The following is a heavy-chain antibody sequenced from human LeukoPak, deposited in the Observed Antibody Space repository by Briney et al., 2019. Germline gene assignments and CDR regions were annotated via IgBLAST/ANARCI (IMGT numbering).Heavy chain of an antibody. Sequence: GGSLRLSCAASGFTFSNFWVHWVRQAPGKGLEWVAVISYDGSNKYYADSVKGRFTISRDNSKNTLYLQMNSLRAEDTAVYYCAKGRLPTYYYYGMDVWGQGTTVTVSS. V-gene: IGHV3-30*18. J-gene: IGHJ6*02. CDR3: AKGRLPTYYYYGMDV. CDR1: GFTFSNFW. CDR2: ISYDGSNK. D-gene: IGHD2-15*01.